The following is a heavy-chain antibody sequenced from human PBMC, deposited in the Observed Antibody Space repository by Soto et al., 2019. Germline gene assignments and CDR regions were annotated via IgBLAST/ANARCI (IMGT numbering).Heavy chain of an antibody. Sequence: SETLSLTCTVSGGSISSYYWSWIRQPPGKGLEWIGYIYYSGSTNYNPSLKSRVTISVDTSKNQFSLKLSSVTAADTAVYYCARDDGYSSGWYALDYWGQGTLVTVSS. CDR1: GGSISSYY. D-gene: IGHD6-19*01. CDR3: ARDDGYSSGWYALDY. CDR2: IYYSGST. V-gene: IGHV4-59*01. J-gene: IGHJ4*02.